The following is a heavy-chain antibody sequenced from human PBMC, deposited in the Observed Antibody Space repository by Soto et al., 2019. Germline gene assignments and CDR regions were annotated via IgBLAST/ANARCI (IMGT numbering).Heavy chain of an antibody. CDR3: TREVRGGWFDP. D-gene: IGHD3-10*01. J-gene: IGHJ5*02. CDR2: ISSTSNYI. Sequence: ESGGGLVKPGGSLRVSCAASGFTFSTYTMNWVRQAPGKGLEWVSSISSTSNYIYYADSVKGRFTISRDNAKKSLFLQMNSLRAEDTAIYYCTREVRGGWFDPWGQGTLVTVSS. V-gene: IGHV3-21*01. CDR1: GFTFSTYT.